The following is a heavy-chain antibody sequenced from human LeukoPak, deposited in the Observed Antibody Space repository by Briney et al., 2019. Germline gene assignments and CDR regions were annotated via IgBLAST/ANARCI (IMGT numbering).Heavy chain of an antibody. CDR1: EYTFTAYY. CDR2: INPINGGT. V-gene: IGHV1-2*02. Sequence: ASAKVSCKASEYTFTAYYLHWVRQAPGQGLEWMGCINPINGGTSYAPKFQGRVTMTRDTSINTAYMDLRGLRSDDTAVYYCARDISAASALDYWGQGTLVTVSS. CDR3: ARDISAASALDY. D-gene: IGHD6-13*01. J-gene: IGHJ4*02.